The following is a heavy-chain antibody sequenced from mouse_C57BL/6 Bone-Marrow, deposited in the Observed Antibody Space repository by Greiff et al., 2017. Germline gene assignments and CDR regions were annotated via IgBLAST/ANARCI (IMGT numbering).Heavy chain of an antibody. Sequence: VQLQQSGPELVKPGASVKISCKASGYAFSSSWMNWVKQRPGKGLEWIGRIYPGDGDTNYNGKFKGKATLTADKSSSTAYMQLSSLTSEDSAVYFCASPYGYYAMDYGGQGTSVTVSS. CDR1: GYAFSSSW. V-gene: IGHV1-82*01. CDR2: IYPGDGDT. J-gene: IGHJ4*01. D-gene: IGHD1-1*02. CDR3: ASPYGYYAMDY.